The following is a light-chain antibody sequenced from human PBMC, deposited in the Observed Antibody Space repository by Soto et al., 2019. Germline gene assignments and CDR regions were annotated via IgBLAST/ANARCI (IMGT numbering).Light chain of an antibody. CDR2: EGS. Sequence: QSALTQPASVSGSPGQSITISCTGTSSDVGSYNLVSWYQQHPGKAPKLMIYEGSKRPSGVSNRVSGSKSGDTASLTISGLQAEDEAEYYCGSYAGSRTFVFGSGTK. V-gene: IGLV2-23*01. CDR1: SSDVGSYNL. CDR3: GSYAGSRTFV. J-gene: IGLJ1*01.